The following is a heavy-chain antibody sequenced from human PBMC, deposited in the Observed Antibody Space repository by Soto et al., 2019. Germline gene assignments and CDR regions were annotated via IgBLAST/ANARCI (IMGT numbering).Heavy chain of an antibody. V-gene: IGHV3-23*01. Sequence: GSLRLSCASSGFSFGNYGMSWVRQAPGKGLEWVSAIGGSGGSTYYADSAKGRFTISRDNSNNTLYLQMNGLRAEDTAVYYCAKVRDSAWYGVGIWGQGTLVTVSS. CDR3: AKVRDSAWYGVGI. CDR2: IGGSGGST. CDR1: GFSFGNYG. J-gene: IGHJ4*02. D-gene: IGHD6-19*01.